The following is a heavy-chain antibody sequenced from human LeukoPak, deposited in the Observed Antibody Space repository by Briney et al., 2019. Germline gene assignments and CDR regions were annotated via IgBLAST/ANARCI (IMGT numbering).Heavy chain of an antibody. V-gene: IGHV1-2*02. CDR2: INPNSGGT. J-gene: IGHJ3*02. CDR1: GYTFTGYY. CDR3: AREAVAGPSGAFDI. D-gene: IGHD6-19*01. Sequence: ASVKVSCKASGYTFTGYYMDWVRQAPGQGLEWMGWINPNSGGTNYAQKFQCRVTMTRDTSISTAYMELSRLRSDDTAVYYCAREAVAGPSGAFDIWGQGTMVTVSS.